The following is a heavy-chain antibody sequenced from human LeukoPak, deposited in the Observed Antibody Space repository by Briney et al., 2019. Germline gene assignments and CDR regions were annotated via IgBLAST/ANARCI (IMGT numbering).Heavy chain of an antibody. D-gene: IGHD4-17*01. V-gene: IGHV4-59*12. J-gene: IGHJ5*02. CDR3: ARDDYGGTLNNWFDP. CDR2: IYYSGST. CDR1: GGSISTYY. Sequence: SETLSLTCTVSGGSISTYYWTWIRQPPGKGLEWIGYIYYSGSTNYNPSLKSRVTMSVDTSKNQFSLKLSSVTAADTAVYYCARDDYGGTLNNWFDPWGQGTLVTVSS.